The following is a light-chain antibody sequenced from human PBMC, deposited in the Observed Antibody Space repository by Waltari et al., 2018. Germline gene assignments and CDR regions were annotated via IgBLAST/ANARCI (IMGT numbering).Light chain of an antibody. J-gene: IGLJ1*01. Sequence: SSELTQPPSLSVSPGQTANITCSGNSLGDQFASWYQQKPGQSPVLVIYQDNRRPSGIPERFSASNSGNTATLTISGTQPLDEADYYCQAWDRTTFYVFGTGTKVTVL. CDR1: SLGDQF. CDR2: QDN. CDR3: QAWDRTTFYV. V-gene: IGLV3-1*01.